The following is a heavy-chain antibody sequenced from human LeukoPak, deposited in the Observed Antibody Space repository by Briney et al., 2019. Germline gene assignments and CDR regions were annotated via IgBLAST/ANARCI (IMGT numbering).Heavy chain of an antibody. D-gene: IGHD3-10*01. CDR1: GFSFTHYH. J-gene: IGHJ4*02. CDR2: MNPNGAST. V-gene: IGHV1-8*03. Sequence: PSVKVYCKASGFSFTHYHINQVRHTTGQGLESIGWMNPNGASTCYAQNFQGRVTITVNTSISTAYMDLSSLRSENTAVYYCARGKRYDSGSYYTDYWGQGTLVTVSS. CDR3: ARGKRYDSGSYYTDY.